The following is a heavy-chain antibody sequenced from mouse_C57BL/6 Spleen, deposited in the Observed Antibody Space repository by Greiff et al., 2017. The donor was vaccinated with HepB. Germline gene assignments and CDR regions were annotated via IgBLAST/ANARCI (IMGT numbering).Heavy chain of an antibody. CDR1: GYTFTSYW. J-gene: IGHJ2*01. CDR3: ARNGYDGYYFDY. D-gene: IGHD2-2*01. V-gene: IGHV1-59*01. Sequence: QVQLQQPGAELVRPGTSVKLSCKASGYTFTSYWMHWVKQRPGQGLEWIGVIDPSDSYTNYNQKFKGKATLTVDTSSSTAYMQRSSLTSEDSAVYYCARNGYDGYYFDYWGQGTTLTVSS. CDR2: IDPSDSYT.